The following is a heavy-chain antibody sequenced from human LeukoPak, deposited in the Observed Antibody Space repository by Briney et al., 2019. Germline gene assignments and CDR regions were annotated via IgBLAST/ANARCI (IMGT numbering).Heavy chain of an antibody. CDR2: MNPNNGNT. CDR3: ARERGYSYGNYYMDV. V-gene: IGHV1-8*02. Sequence: ASVKVSCKASGYTFSNDDINWVRQATGHGLEWMGWMNPNNGNTGYAQKFQGRVSMTRNISISTAYMELSSLRSEDTAVYYCARERGYSYGNYYMDVWGKGTTVTVSS. J-gene: IGHJ6*03. D-gene: IGHD5-18*01. CDR1: GYTFSNDD.